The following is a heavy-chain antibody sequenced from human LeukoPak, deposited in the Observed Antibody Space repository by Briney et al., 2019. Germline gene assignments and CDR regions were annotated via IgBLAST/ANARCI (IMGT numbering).Heavy chain of an antibody. J-gene: IGHJ5*02. V-gene: IGHV3-23*01. CDR3: AKEGYYDSSPRFDP. CDR1: GFTFSSSA. CDR2: ISGSGSGGST. D-gene: IGHD3-22*01. Sequence: PGGSLRLSCAASGFTFSSSAMSWVRQAPGKGLEWVSNISGSGSGGSTYYADSVKGRFTISRDNSKNTLYLQMNSLRAEDTAVYYCAKEGYYDSSPRFDPWGQGALVTVSS.